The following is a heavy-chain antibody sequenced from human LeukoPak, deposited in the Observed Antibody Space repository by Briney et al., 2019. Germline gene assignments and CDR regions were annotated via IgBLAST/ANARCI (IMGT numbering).Heavy chain of an antibody. Sequence: PGGSLRLSCAASGFTFTSYAMSWVRQAPGKGLEWVSAITDSGDNSVYADSVKGRFTMSRENSKNTLYLQMNSLRPEDTAVYYCAKGRLRYCSGGTCYPFDYWGQGALVTVSS. V-gene: IGHV3-23*01. CDR2: ITDSGDNS. CDR1: GFTFTSYA. J-gene: IGHJ4*02. D-gene: IGHD2-15*01. CDR3: AKGRLRYCSGGTCYPFDY.